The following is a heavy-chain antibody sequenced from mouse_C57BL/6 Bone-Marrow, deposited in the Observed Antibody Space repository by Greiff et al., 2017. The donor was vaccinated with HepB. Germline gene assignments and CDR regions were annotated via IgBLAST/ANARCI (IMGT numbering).Heavy chain of an antibody. CDR3: AREGYYSNFYWYFDV. CDR1: GYSITSGYY. D-gene: IGHD2-5*01. CDR2: ISYDGSN. Sequence: EVKLVESGPGLVKPSQSLSLTCSVTGYSITSGYYWNWIRQFPGNKLEWMGYISYDGSNNYNPSLKNRISITRDTSKNQFFLKLNSVTTEDTATYYCAREGYYSNFYWYFDVWGTGTTVTVSS. J-gene: IGHJ1*03. V-gene: IGHV3-6*01.